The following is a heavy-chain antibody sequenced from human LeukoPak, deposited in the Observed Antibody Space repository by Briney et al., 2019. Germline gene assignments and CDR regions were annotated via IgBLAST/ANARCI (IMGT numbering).Heavy chain of an antibody. Sequence: SEILSLTCTVSDDSVSSSRYHWTWIRQPPGKGLEWVGYIYHGSATYHPSLESRVPLSMDTSKTQYSLKMTSVTAADTAVYYCARAGGRQWLVSGALDSWGQGTLVTVSS. CDR3: ARAGGRQWLVSGALDS. CDR2: IYHGSA. V-gene: IGHV4-61*01. J-gene: IGHJ5*01. D-gene: IGHD6-19*01. CDR1: DDSVSSSRYH.